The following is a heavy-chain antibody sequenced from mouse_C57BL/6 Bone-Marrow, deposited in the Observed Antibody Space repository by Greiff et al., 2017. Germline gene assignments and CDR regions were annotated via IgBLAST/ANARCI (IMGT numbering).Heavy chain of an antibody. CDR2: HSPGSGST. D-gene: IGHD2-3*01. CDR1: GYTFTSYW. J-gene: IGHJ4*01. CDR3: AREDDGYYLYYAMDY. Sequence: VQLQQPGAELLTPGASVKMSCKASGYTFTSYWLTWVKPRPGPGLEWIGDHSPGSGSTNYNEQFTSTAPLTVDPSSSTAYMPLSSLISEDSAVYYCAREDDGYYLYYAMDYWGQGTSVTVSS. V-gene: IGHV1-55*01.